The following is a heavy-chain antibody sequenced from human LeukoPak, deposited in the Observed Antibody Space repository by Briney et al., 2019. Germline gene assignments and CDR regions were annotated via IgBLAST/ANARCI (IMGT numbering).Heavy chain of an antibody. Sequence: GGSLRLSCSASGFTFNIYAMSWVRLAPGRGLQWVASMCGSAGCTFYEDSVNGLFTISRDNSKNTLYLQMNSLRAGDTAIYYCVRDRPNYHESNGHYYNRDGDHWGQGTLVTVSS. D-gene: IGHD3-22*01. CDR2: MCGSAGCT. V-gene: IGHV3-23*01. CDR1: GFTFNIYA. CDR3: VRDRPNYHESNGHYYNRDGDH. J-gene: IGHJ5*02.